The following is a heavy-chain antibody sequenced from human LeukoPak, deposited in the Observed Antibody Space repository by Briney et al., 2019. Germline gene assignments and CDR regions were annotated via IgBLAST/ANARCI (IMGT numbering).Heavy chain of an antibody. V-gene: IGHV7-4-1*02. CDR1: GYTLTELS. D-gene: IGHD3-10*01. Sequence: ASVKVSCKVSGYTLTELSMHWVRQAPGQGLEWMGWINTNTGNPTYAQGFTGRFVFSLDTSVSTAYLQISSLKAEDTAVYYCSRALGGVHYYYYGMDVWGQGTTVPVSS. CDR2: INTNTGNP. CDR3: SRALGGVHYYYYGMDV. J-gene: IGHJ6*02.